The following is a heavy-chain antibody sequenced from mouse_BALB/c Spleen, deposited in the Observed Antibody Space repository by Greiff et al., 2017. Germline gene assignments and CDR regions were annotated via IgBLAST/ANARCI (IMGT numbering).Heavy chain of an antibody. CDR1: GFTFSSYA. V-gene: IGHV5-9-3*01. CDR3: ARHGYDGAY. CDR2: ISSGGSYT. J-gene: IGHJ3*01. Sequence: EVQGVESGGGLVKPGGSLKLSCAASGFTFSSYAMSWVRQTPEKRLEWVATISSGGSYTYYPDSVKGRFTISRDNAKNTLYLQMSSLRSEDTAMYYCARHGYDGAYWGQGTLVTVSA. D-gene: IGHD2-2*01.